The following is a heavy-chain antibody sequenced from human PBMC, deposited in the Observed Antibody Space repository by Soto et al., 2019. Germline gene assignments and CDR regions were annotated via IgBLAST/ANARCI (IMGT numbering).Heavy chain of an antibody. CDR3: VSEDVLVDV. Sequence: GGSLRLSXAASGFTFSNYNMDWVRQAPGKGLEWVSYISSSGSNIYYADSVKGRFTISRDNAKNSLFLQMISLRDEDTAVYYCVSEDVLVDVWGQGTTVTVSS. V-gene: IGHV3-48*02. CDR2: ISSSGSNI. CDR1: GFTFSNYN. J-gene: IGHJ6*02. D-gene: IGHD2-8*01.